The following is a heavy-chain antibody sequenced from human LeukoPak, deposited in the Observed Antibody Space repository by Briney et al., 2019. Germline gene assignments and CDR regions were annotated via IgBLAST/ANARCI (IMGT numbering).Heavy chain of an antibody. V-gene: IGHV3-74*01. Sequence: QPGGSLRLSCAASGFTLSDYWMHWVRQAPGKGLVWVSRTSTDGSSTTNADSVKGRFTISRDNAKNMVYLQMNSLRVEDTAVYYCARDCGTSGCDFWGQGTLVTVSS. J-gene: IGHJ4*02. D-gene: IGHD5-12*01. CDR2: TSTDGSST. CDR3: ARDCGTSGCDF. CDR1: GFTLSDYW.